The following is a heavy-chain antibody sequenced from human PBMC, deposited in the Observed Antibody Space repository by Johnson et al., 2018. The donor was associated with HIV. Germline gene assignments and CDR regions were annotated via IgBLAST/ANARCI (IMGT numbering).Heavy chain of an antibody. Sequence: QVQLVESGGGVVQPGGSLRLSCAASGFTFSSYGMHWVRQAPGKGLEWVAFIRYDGSNKYYADSVKGRFTVSRDSSKNTLFLQMNSLRAEDTAVYFCARGGPYYYDSSGYGAFDIWGQGTMVTVSS. CDR1: GFTFSSYG. D-gene: IGHD3-22*01. CDR2: IRYDGSNK. V-gene: IGHV3-30*02. J-gene: IGHJ3*02. CDR3: ARGGPYYYDSSGYGAFDI.